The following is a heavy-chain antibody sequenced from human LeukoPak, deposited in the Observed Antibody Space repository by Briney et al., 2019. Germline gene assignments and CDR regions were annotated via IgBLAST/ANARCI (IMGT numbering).Heavy chain of an antibody. CDR2: IYYSGTT. CDR1: GVSISSSNFY. D-gene: IGHD2-15*01. J-gene: IGHJ5*02. Sequence: SETLSLTCTVSGVSISSSNFYWDWIRQPPGKGLEWIGNIYYSGTTYYNPSLKSRVTISVDTSKNQFSLKLSSVTAADTAVYYCARERGTRLPAAIVVVVAATPGHNWFDPWGQGTLVTVSS. CDR3: ARERGTRLPAAIVVVVAATPGHNWFDP. V-gene: IGHV4-39*07.